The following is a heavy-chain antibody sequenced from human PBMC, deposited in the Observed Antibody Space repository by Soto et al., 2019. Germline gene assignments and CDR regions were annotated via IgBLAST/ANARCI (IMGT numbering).Heavy chain of an antibody. D-gene: IGHD3-16*01. CDR3: ARGGLRFGGLES. CDR2: IGTAGDT. CDR1: GFTFSSYD. V-gene: IGHV3-13*04. Sequence: EVQLVESGGGLVQPGGSLRLSCAASGFTFSSYDMHWVRQATGKGLEWVSAIGTAGDTYYPGSVKGRFTISRENAKNSLYLQMNSLRAGDTAVYYCARGGLRFGGLESWGQGTTVTVSS. J-gene: IGHJ6*02.